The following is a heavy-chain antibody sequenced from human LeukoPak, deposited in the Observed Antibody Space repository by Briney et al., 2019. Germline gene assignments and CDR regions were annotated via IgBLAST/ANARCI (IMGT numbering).Heavy chain of an antibody. J-gene: IGHJ4*02. V-gene: IGHV4-59*01. CDR1: GGSISSYY. D-gene: IGHD5-18*01. CDR3: ARGYSYGFGGFIDY. Sequence: SETPSLTCTVSGGSISSYYWSWIRQPPGKGLEWIGYIHYSGSTNYNPSLKSRVTISVDTSKNQFSLKLSSVTAADTAVYYCARGYSYGFGGFIDYWGQGTLVTASS. CDR2: IHYSGST.